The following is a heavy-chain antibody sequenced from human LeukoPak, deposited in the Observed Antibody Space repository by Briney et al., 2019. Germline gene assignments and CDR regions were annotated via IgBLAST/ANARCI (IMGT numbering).Heavy chain of an antibody. Sequence: ASETLSLTCTVSGGSISGYYWSWIRQPAGKGLEWIGRIYTSGSTNYNPSLKSRVTMSVDTSKNQFSLKLSSVTAADTAVYYCARVGRTGSGSYYSYFDYWGQGTLVTVSS. J-gene: IGHJ4*02. CDR1: GGSISGYY. CDR2: IYTSGST. D-gene: IGHD3-10*01. V-gene: IGHV4-4*07. CDR3: ARVGRTGSGSYYSYFDY.